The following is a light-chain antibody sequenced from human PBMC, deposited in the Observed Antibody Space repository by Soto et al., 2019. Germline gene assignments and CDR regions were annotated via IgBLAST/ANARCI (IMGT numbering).Light chain of an antibody. CDR2: STS. CDR3: QKYKSYSWT. CDR1: QSIGSW. Sequence: DIQMTQSPSTLSASVGDTVAITCRASQSIGSWLAWYQQKPGKAPKLLISSTSRLESGVSSRFSGSGSGTEFTLNISSLQPDDSATYYCQKYKSYSWTFGLGTKVEIK. V-gene: IGKV1-5*03. J-gene: IGKJ1*01.